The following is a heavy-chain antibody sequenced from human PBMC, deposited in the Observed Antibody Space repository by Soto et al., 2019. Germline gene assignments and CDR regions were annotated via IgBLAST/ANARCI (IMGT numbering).Heavy chain of an antibody. CDR3: ARDNGGAQYASSYNDF. CDR2: ISSSSGTI. D-gene: IGHD2-2*02. CDR1: GFTFNNYA. V-gene: IGHV3-48*01. J-gene: IGHJ4*02. Sequence: EVQLVESGGGLVQPGGSLRLSCAASGFTFNNYAMNWVRRAPGKGLEWVSYISSSSGTIFYADSVEGRFTISRDNAKNSLYLLMNSLRAEDTAVYYCARDNGGAQYASSYNDFWGQGTLVTVSS.